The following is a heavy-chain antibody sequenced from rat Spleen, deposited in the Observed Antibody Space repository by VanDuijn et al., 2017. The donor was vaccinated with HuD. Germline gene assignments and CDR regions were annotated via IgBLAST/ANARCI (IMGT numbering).Heavy chain of an antibody. V-gene: IGHV3-1*01. CDR3: TRASYSGALMYTTDY. CDR2: ISYSGST. CDR1: DYSITSNY. Sequence: EVQLQESGPGLVKPSQSLSLTCSVTDYSITSNYWDWIRKFPGNKMEWMGYISYSGSTDYNPSLKSRISITRATSKNQFFLQLNSVTTEDTATYYCTRASYSGALMYTTDYWGQGVMVTVSS. J-gene: IGHJ2*01. D-gene: IGHD1-6*01.